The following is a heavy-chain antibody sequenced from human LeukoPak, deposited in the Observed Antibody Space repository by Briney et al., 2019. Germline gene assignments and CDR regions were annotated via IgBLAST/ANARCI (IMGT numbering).Heavy chain of an antibody. D-gene: IGHD3-10*01. CDR1: GGSIRNYY. CDR3: ASGGSGSYSYYFDY. V-gene: IGHV4-59*08. CDR2: IYYSGNT. Sequence: SETLSLTCTVSGGSIRNYYWSWIRQPPGKGLEWIGYIYYSGNTNQNPSLKSRVTISLDRSKNQFSLKLSSVTAADTAVYYCASGGSGSYSYYFDYWGQGPLVTVSS. J-gene: IGHJ4*02.